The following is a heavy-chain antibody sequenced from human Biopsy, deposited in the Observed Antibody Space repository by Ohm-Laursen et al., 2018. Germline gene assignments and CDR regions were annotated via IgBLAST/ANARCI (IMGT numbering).Heavy chain of an antibody. CDR3: AQARDYYDSSGYYYGYYYYNMDV. CDR2: VGNAGDT. J-gene: IGHJ6*02. V-gene: IGHV3-13*01. Sequence: SLRLSCAASGFTFNRYDMHWVRQVSGKGLEWVSAVGNAGDTYYSASVKGRFTISRENAKNSLYLQMNSLRAGDTAAYYCAQARDYYDSSGYYYGYYYYNMDVWGQGATVTVSS. D-gene: IGHD3-22*01. CDR1: GFTFNRYD.